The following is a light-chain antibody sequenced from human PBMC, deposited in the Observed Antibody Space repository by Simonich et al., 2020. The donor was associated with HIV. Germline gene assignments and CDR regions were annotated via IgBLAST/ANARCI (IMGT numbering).Light chain of an antibody. V-gene: IGKV3-20*01. J-gene: IGKJ4*01. Sequence: EIVLTQSPGTLSLSPGERATLSCRASQSVSSSYLAWYQQKPGQAPRLLIYGASSRATGIPDRFSGSGSGTEFTLTISSMQSEDFAVYYCQQYNNWPTFGGGTKVEIK. CDR1: QSVSSSY. CDR3: QQYNNWPT. CDR2: GAS.